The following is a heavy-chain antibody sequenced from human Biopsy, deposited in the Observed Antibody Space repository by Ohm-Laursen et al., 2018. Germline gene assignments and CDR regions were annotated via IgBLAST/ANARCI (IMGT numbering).Heavy chain of an antibody. J-gene: IGHJ5*02. CDR2: IFYSGII. V-gene: IGHV4-59*05. CDR1: GDSISSYY. Sequence: GTLSLTCTVSGDSISSYYWSWIRQPPGQGLEWIGSIFYSGIIYYNPSLKSRVSISVDTSKNQFSLNLNSVTAADTAVYYCARHPTGFWFDPWGQGALVIVSS. CDR3: ARHPTGFWFDP.